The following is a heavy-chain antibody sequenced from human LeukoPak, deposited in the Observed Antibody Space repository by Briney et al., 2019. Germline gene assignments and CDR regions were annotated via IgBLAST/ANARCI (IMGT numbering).Heavy chain of an antibody. Sequence: GGSLRLSCAASGFTFSSYSMNWVRQAPGKGLEWVSYISSSSGTIYYADSVKGRFTISRDNAKNSLYLQMNSLRAGDTAVYYCARDMGSRGYYGSGSYYYYYYGMDVWGQGTTVTVSS. CDR3: ARDMGSRGYYGSGSYYYYYYGMDV. J-gene: IGHJ6*02. CDR1: GFTFSSYS. D-gene: IGHD3-10*01. CDR2: ISSSSGTI. V-gene: IGHV3-48*01.